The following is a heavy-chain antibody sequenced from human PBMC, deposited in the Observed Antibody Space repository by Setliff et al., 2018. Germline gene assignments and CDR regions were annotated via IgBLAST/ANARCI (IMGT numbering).Heavy chain of an antibody. CDR3: AYDSSGYYPGY. D-gene: IGHD3-22*01. CDR2: ISAYSGDT. CDR1: GHTFITFG. Sequence: ASVKVSCKASGHTFITFGISWVRQAPGQGLEWMGWISAYSGDTKYAEKFQGRVIMTMDTSTGTAYMELRSLRSDDTAVYICAYDSSGYYPGYWGQGTLGTVS. V-gene: IGHV1-18*01. J-gene: IGHJ4*02.